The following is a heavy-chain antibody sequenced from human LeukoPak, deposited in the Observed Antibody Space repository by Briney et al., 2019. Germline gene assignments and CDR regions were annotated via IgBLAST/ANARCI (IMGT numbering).Heavy chain of an antibody. D-gene: IGHD1-26*01. CDR3: AKSRIVGATFDY. V-gene: IGHV3-30*18. CDR1: GFTFSMYA. CDR2: ISYDGSNK. J-gene: IGHJ4*02. Sequence: GGSLRLSCAASGFTFSMYAMSWVRQAPGKGLEWVAVISYDGSNKYYADSVKGRFTISRDNSKNTLYLQMNSLRAEDTAVYYCAKSRIVGATFDYWGQGTLVTVSS.